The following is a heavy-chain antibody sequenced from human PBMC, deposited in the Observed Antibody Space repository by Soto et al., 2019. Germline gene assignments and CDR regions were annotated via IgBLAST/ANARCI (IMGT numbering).Heavy chain of an antibody. CDR1: GLTFSSYW. CDR2: INTDERST. J-gene: IGHJ4*02. D-gene: IGHD3-16*01. V-gene: IGHV3-74*01. CDR3: ARDTGGLDY. Sequence: GGSLRLPCAASGLTFSSYWMHWVRQAPGKGLVWVSRINTDERSTSYADSVQGRFTISRDNAKNTLYLQMNSLRAEDTAVYYCARDTGGLDYWGQGTLVTISS.